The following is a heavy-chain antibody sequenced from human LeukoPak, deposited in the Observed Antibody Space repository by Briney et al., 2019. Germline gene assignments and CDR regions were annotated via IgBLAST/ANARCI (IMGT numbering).Heavy chain of an antibody. J-gene: IGHJ5*02. CDR1: GYTFTGYY. CDR2: INPNSGRT. Sequence: VASVKVSCKASGYTFTGYYMHWVRQAPGQGLEWMGWINPNSGRTKYTQSFQGRVTMTRDTSIRTAYMELSRLRSDDTAVYYCARDRGDFEILTGGPWGQGTRVTVSS. D-gene: IGHD3-9*01. V-gene: IGHV1-2*02. CDR3: ARDRGDFEILTGGP.